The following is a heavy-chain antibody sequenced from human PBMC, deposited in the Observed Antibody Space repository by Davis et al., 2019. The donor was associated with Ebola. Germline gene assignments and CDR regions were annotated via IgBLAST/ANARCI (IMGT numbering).Heavy chain of an antibody. CDR2: IKEDGSDE. V-gene: IGHV3-7*01. CDR3: ARDKSVAGGGQKY. J-gene: IGHJ4*02. D-gene: IGHD6-13*01. Sequence: GESLKISCAASGFTFSSYAMSWVRQAPGKGPEWVANIKEDGSDEYYGDSVRGRVTISRDNAKNLLYLQMNSLRVEDTAVYYCARDKSVAGGGQKYWGQGTLVIVSS. CDR1: GFTFSSYA.